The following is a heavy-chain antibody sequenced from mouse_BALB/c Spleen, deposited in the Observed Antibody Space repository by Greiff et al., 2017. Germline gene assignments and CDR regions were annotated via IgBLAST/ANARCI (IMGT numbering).Heavy chain of an antibody. CDR3: ARPTMITTVFAY. J-gene: IGHJ3*01. D-gene: IGHD2-4*01. Sequence: VQLQQSGAELVRPGVSVKISCKGSGYTFTDYAMHWVKQSHAKSLEWIGVISTYYGDASYNQKFKGKATMTVDKSSSTAYMELARLTSEDSAIYYCARPTMITTVFAYWGQGTLVTVSA. CDR2: ISTYYGDA. V-gene: IGHV1S137*01. CDR1: GYTFTDYA.